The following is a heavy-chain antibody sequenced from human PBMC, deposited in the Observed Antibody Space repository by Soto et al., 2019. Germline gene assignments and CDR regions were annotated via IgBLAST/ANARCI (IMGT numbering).Heavy chain of an antibody. Sequence: EVQLVESGGGLVKPGGSLRLSCAASGFTFGTYTMNWVRQAPGKGLEWVSSIGTTSSYIYYADSVRGPFTISRDNARDSLYLQMSSLRAEDTAVYYCARVMCGDCSTYYYYSMDVWGQGTTVTVSS. CDR2: IGTTSSYI. D-gene: IGHD2-21*02. CDR1: GFTFGTYT. CDR3: ARVMCGDCSTYYYYSMDV. J-gene: IGHJ6*02. V-gene: IGHV3-21*01.